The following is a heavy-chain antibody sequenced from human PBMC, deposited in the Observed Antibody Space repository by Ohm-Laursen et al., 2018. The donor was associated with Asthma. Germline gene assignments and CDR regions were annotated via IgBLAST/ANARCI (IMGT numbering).Heavy chain of an antibody. J-gene: IGHJ5*02. CDR3: ARDFGGDNWFDP. D-gene: IGHD3-10*01. CDR1: GFTFDDYA. Sequence: SLRLSCAASGFTFDDYAMHWVRQAPGKGLEWVSGISWNSGSIGYADSVKGRFTISRDNAKNTLYLQMNSLRAEDTAVYYCARDFGGDNWFDPWGQGTLVTVSS. CDR2: ISWNSGSI. V-gene: IGHV3-9*01.